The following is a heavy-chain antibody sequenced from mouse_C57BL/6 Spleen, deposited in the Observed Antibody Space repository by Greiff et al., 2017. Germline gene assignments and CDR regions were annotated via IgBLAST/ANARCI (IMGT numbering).Heavy chain of an antibody. Sequence: DVKLVESGGGLVKPGGSLKLSCAASGFTFSSYAMSWVRQTPEKRLEWVATISDGGSYTYYPDNVKGRFTISRDNAKNNLYLQMSHLKSEDTAMYYCARDRDYYGSSPFAYWGQGTLVTVSA. D-gene: IGHD1-1*01. CDR1: GFTFSSYA. CDR2: ISDGGSYT. V-gene: IGHV5-4*01. J-gene: IGHJ3*01. CDR3: ARDRDYYGSSPFAY.